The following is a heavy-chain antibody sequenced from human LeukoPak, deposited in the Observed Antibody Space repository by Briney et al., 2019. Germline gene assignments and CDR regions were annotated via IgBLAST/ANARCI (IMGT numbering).Heavy chain of an antibody. CDR2: IYSDDAK. D-gene: IGHD3-3*01. Sequence: SGPTLVRTTQTLSLTCTFSGFSLNTSGVGVGWIRQPPGKALEWLALIYSDDAKRYSPSLKSRLTITKDTSRNQVVLTMTNMDPVDTATYYCAHAPASYYDFWSGPRSGYYFGYWGQGTLVTVSS. V-gene: IGHV2-5*02. J-gene: IGHJ4*02. CDR3: AHAPASYYDFWSGPRSGYYFGY. CDR1: GFSLNTSGVG.